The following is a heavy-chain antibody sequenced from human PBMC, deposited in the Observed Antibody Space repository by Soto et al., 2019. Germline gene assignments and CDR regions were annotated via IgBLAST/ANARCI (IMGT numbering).Heavy chain of an antibody. Sequence: QAQLVQSGAEVKRPGSSVKVSCKASGDTFSSYSISWVRQAPGQGLEWMGRISPMVGTPNYAQKFQGRVTFSAYKSTSTAYMVLNSLISDDTAVYYCATDGGSTSSSAYNYFMDVWGKGTPVTVSS. J-gene: IGHJ6*03. V-gene: IGHV1-69*08. D-gene: IGHD3-16*01. CDR1: GDTFSSYS. CDR2: ISPMVGTP. CDR3: ATDGGSTSSSAYNYFMDV.